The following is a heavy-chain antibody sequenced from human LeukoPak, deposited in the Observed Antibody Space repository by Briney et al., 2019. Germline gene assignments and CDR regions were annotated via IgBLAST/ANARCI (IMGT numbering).Heavy chain of an antibody. J-gene: IGHJ3*02. CDR3: ARGSIAARLPVGAFDI. D-gene: IGHD6-6*01. CDR1: GYSFTSYW. CDR2: IYPGDSDT. V-gene: IGHV5-51*01. Sequence: PGESLKISCKGSGYSFTSYWIGWVRQMPGKGLEWMGIIYPGDSDTRYSPSFQGQVTISADKSISTAYLQWSSLKASDTAMYYCARGSIAARLPVGAFDIWGQGTMVTVSS.